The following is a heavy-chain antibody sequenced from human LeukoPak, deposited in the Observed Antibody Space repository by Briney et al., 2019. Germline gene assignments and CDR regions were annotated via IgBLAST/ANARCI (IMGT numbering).Heavy chain of an antibody. Sequence: ASVKVSCEVSGYTLTELFMHWVRQAPGKGLEWMGGFDSEDGETIYAQKFRSGVTMTEDTSTETASIELSSLRSEDTAVCFCLTDPAYCGGDCYLDYSGHGALVTVSS. V-gene: IGHV1-24*01. J-gene: IGHJ4*01. CDR2: FDSEDGET. CDR1: GYTLTELF. CDR3: LTDPAYCGGDCYLDY. D-gene: IGHD2-21*02.